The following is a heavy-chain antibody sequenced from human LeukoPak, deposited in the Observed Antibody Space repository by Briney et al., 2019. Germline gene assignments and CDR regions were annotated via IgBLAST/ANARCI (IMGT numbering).Heavy chain of an antibody. J-gene: IGHJ4*02. CDR1: GGSLSSGNYY. D-gene: IGHD2-21*02. Sequence: SETLSLTCTVSGGSLSSGNYYWNWIRQPAGKGLEWIGRIYTTGSTNYNPSLKSRVTISLDRSKNQFSLKLSSVTAADTAVYYCARNVYCGGDCQYYFDYWRQGTPVTVSS. CDR3: ARNVYCGGDCQYYFDY. V-gene: IGHV4-61*02. CDR2: IYTTGST.